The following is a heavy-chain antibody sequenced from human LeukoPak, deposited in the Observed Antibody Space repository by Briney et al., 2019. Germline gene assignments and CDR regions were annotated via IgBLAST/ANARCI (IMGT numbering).Heavy chain of an antibody. J-gene: IGHJ4*02. Sequence: SETLSLTCAIYSGSFSGYYWNWIRQPPGKGLEWIGEINHSGFTNYNPSLNSRVTMSVDTSKNQFSLNLTSGTAADTAVYYCPASGWTPGLDYWGQGTPVTVSS. CDR3: PASGWTPGLDY. CDR1: SGSFSGYY. CDR2: INHSGFT. V-gene: IGHV4-34*01. D-gene: IGHD6-19*01.